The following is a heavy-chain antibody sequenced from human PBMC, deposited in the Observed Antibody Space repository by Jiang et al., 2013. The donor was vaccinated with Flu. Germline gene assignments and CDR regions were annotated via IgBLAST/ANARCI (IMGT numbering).Heavy chain of an antibody. Sequence: QLVESGAEVEKPGESLRISCKGSGNSLTSYWINWVRQMPGKGLEWMGRIDPSDSYINYNPSFQGHVTISGDKSISTAYLQWSSLKASDTAMYYCVSGGSGTNFYYGMDVWGKGTTVTVSS. D-gene: IGHD3-10*01. CDR2: IDPSDSYI. CDR3: VSGGSGTNFYYGMDV. V-gene: IGHV5-10-1*03. J-gene: IGHJ6*04. CDR1: GNSLTSYW.